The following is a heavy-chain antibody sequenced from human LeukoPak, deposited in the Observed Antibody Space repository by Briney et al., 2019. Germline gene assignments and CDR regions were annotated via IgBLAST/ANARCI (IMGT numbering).Heavy chain of an antibody. CDR2: ISAYNGNT. CDR1: GYTFTSYG. D-gene: IGHD3-3*01. V-gene: IGHV1-18*01. J-gene: IGHJ4*02. Sequence: ASVKVSCKASGYTFTSYGISWVRQAPGQGLEWMGWISAYNGNTNYAQKLQGRVTMTTDTSTSTAYMELRSLRSDDTAVYYCARTEITIFGVVIVAPDYWGQGTLVTVSS. CDR3: ARTEITIFGVVIVAPDY.